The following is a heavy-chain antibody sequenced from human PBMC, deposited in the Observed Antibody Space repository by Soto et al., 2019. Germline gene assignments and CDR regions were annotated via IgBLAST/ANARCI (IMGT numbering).Heavy chain of an antibody. J-gene: IGHJ4*02. CDR2: VFYSGST. V-gene: IGHV4-59*02. D-gene: IGHD3-16*01. CDR3: ARSMDGALYGLGYFDY. Sequence: KTSETLSLTCTVSGGSVTSFYWSWFRQSPGKGLEWIGYVFYSGSTNYNPSLKSRVTMSVDMSKDQFSLKLTSVTAADTAVYYCARSMDGALYGLGYFDYWGQGTLVTVSS. CDR1: GGSVTSFY.